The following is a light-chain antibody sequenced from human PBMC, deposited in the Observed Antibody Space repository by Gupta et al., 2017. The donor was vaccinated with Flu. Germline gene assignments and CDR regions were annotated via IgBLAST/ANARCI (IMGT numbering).Light chain of an antibody. CDR3: QTYDSSLSSWV. CDR1: TSNIGATFN. CDR2: GNT. V-gene: IGLV1-40*01. J-gene: IGLJ3*02. Sequence: QSVLTQPPPVSAASGQGVTISCTAHTSNIGATFNVHWYQQLPGAAPKLLIYGNTNRPSGVPDRFSGSKSDTSASLAITGLQAEDEADYYCQTYDSSLSSWVFGGGTKVTVL.